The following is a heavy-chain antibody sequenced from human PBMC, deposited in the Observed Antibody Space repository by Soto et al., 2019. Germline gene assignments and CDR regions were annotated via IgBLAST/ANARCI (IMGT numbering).Heavy chain of an antibody. CDR2: IYPSGMP. V-gene: IGHV4-30-2*01. CDR1: GGSISNAAYS. Sequence: QLQLQESGSGLVKPSHTLSLTCTVSGGSISNAAYSWSWIRQPPGKGLEWIGYIYPSGMPFYNPSLRSRVTIPIARSNDQFSLNLKSVTAADTAVYYCARERGGYGLFDSWGQGTLVTVSS. CDR3: ARERGGYGLFDS. D-gene: IGHD5-18*01. J-gene: IGHJ4*02.